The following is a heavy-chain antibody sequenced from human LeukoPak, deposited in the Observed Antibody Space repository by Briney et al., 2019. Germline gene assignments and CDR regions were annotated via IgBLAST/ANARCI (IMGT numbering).Heavy chain of an antibody. J-gene: IGHJ4*02. V-gene: IGHV3-23*01. D-gene: IGHD3-22*01. CDR1: GFTFSSYA. CDR2: ISGSGGST. Sequence: GGSLRLSCAASGFTFSSYAMSWVRQAPGKGLEWVSAISGSGGSTYYADSVKGRFTISRDNSKNTLYLQMNSLRAEDTAVYYCAKDLVYYYDSSPDYWGQGTLVTVSS. CDR3: AKDLVYYYDSSPDY.